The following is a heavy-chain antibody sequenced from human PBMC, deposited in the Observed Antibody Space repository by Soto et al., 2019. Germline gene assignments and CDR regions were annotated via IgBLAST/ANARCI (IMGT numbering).Heavy chain of an antibody. J-gene: IGHJ5*02. V-gene: IGHV4-34*01. D-gene: IGHD2-8*01. CDR1: GGSFSGYY. CDR2: INHSGST. CDR3: ARDLIPKLMVYATRDAWFDP. Sequence: SETLSLTCAVYGGSFSGYYWSWIRQPPGKGLEWIGEINHSGSTNYNPSLKSRVTISVDTSKNQFSLKLSSVTAADTAVYYCARDLIPKLMVYATRDAWFDPWGQGTLVTVSS.